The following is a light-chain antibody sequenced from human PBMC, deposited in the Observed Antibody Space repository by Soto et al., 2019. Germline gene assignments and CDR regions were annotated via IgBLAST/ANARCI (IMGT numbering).Light chain of an antibody. CDR3: ETCYGTTHKV. J-gene: IGLJ3*02. CDR1: SGHNTYI. CDR2: LDRSGSY. V-gene: IGLV4-60*02. Sequence: QSVLTQSSSASASLGSSVKLTCILSSGHNTYIIAWHQQQPGKAPRFLMTLDRSGSYNRGSGVPGRFSGSSSGADRYLTIANPLFEVEGDYYCETCYGTTHKVFGGGTKLTVL.